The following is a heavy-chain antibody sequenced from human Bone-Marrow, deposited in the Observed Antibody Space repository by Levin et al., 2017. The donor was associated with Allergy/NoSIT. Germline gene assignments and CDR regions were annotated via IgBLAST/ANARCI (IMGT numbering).Heavy chain of an antibody. CDR1: GFTFSNYG. D-gene: IGHD6-19*01. CDR3: AKLLPWLVLTAPFDY. Sequence: GGSLRLSCAVSGFTFSNYGMHWVRQAPGKGLEWVALISYDGSDKDYADSVKGRFTISRDSSKNTLYLQMNSLEAEDPAVYYCAKLLPWLVLTAPFDYWGQGALVTVSS. CDR2: ISYDGSDK. V-gene: IGHV3-30*18. J-gene: IGHJ4*02.